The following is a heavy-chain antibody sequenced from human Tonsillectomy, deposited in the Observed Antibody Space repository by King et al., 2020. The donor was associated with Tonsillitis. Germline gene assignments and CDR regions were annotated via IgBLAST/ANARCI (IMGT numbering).Heavy chain of an antibody. Sequence: VQLVESGGGVVQPGTSLRLSCAASGFTFSDYGFHWVRLAPGKGLEWGAVVSYDGSDIKYADSVKGRFTISRDNYKKTVYLQMSSLSAADTALYYCARDRSVAVFGAIPWFDPRGQGALVTVSS. D-gene: IGHD2-2*02. CDR1: GFTFSDYG. CDR2: VSYDGSDI. V-gene: IGHV3-33*05. CDR3: ARDRSVAVFGAIPWFDP. J-gene: IGHJ5*02.